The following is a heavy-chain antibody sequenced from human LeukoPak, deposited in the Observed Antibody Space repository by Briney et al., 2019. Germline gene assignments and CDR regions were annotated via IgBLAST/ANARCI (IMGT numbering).Heavy chain of an antibody. D-gene: IGHD6-19*01. CDR2: IYYSGST. CDR3: ARGSGWYYC. V-gene: IGHV4-59*07. Sequence: PSHTLSLTCTFSGGPISSYWSWIRQSPGKGLEWIGYIYYSGSTNYNPSLKSRVSISVDTSKNQFSLKLSPVTAADTAVYYCARGSGWYYCWGQGTLVTVSS. CDR1: GGPISSY. J-gene: IGHJ4*02.